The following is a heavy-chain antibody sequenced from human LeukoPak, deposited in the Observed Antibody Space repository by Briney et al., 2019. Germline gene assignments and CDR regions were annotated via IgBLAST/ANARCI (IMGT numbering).Heavy chain of an antibody. CDR2: IIPIFGTA. D-gene: IGHD1-26*01. J-gene: IGHJ5*02. Sequence: GASVKVSCKASGGTFSSYAISWVRQAPGQGLEWMGGIIPIFGTANYAQKFQGRVTITADESTSTAYMELSSLRSEDTAVYYCARGGSGSYNWFDPWGQGTLVTVSS. CDR3: ARGGSGSYNWFDP. V-gene: IGHV1-69*13. CDR1: GGTFSSYA.